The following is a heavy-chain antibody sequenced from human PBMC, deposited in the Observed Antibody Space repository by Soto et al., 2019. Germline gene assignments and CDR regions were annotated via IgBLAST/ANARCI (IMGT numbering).Heavy chain of an antibody. CDR2: ISWNSGSI. V-gene: IGHV3-9*01. J-gene: IGHJ4*02. CDR3: AKDGSRRFGVVPYFDY. CDR1: GFTFDDYA. D-gene: IGHD3-3*01. Sequence: EVQLVASGGGLVQPGRSLRLSCAASGFTFDDYAMHWVRQAPGKGLEWVSGISWNSGSIGYADSVKGRFTISRDNAKNSLYLQMNSLRAEDTALYYCAKDGSRRFGVVPYFDYWGQGTLVTVSS.